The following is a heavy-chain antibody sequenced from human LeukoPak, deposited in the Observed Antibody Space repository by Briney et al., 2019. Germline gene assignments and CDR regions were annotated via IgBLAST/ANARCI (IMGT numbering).Heavy chain of an antibody. V-gene: IGHV3-30*18. CDR1: GFTFSSYG. Sequence: GRSLRLSCTASGFTFSSYGMHWVRQAPGKGLEWVAIISYDGSNKYYADSVKGRFTISRDNSKNTLYLQMNSLRPEDTAVYYCAKETRTLNWGADAFDIWGQGTMVTVSS. J-gene: IGHJ3*02. D-gene: IGHD7-27*01. CDR3: AKETRTLNWGADAFDI. CDR2: ISYDGSNK.